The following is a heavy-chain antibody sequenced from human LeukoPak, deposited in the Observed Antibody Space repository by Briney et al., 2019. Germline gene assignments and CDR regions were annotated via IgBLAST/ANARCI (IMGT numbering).Heavy chain of an antibody. CDR3: ARPDGYNNDDAFDI. V-gene: IGHV3-21*01. D-gene: IGHD5-24*01. Sequence: GGSPRLSCAASGFTFSSYSMNWVRQAPGKGLEWVSSISSSSSYIYYADSVKGRFTISRDNAKNSLYLQMNSLRAEDTAVYYCARPDGYNNDDAFDIWGQGTMVTVSS. CDR1: GFTFSSYS. J-gene: IGHJ3*02. CDR2: ISSSSSYI.